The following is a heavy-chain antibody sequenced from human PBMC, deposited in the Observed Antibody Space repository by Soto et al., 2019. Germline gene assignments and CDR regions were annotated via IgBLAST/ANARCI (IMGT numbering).Heavy chain of an antibody. CDR1: GFTFRSYG. CDR3: AKEGPITNWYFDY. D-gene: IGHD1-1*01. V-gene: IGHV3-30*18. Sequence: QVQLVESGGGVVQPGRSLRLSCAASGFTFRSYGMHWFRQAPGKGLEWGTVISYDGKVSYYADSVKGRFTISRDNSKNTLYLQMTSMRTEDTAMYYCAKEGPITNWYFDYWGQGTLVTVSS. CDR2: ISYDGKVS. J-gene: IGHJ4*02.